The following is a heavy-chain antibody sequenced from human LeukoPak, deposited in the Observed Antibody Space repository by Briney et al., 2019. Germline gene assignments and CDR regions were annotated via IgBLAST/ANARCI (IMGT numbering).Heavy chain of an antibody. CDR2: IKQDGSEK. V-gene: IGHV3-7*04. D-gene: IGHD6-19*01. CDR3: ARGYRIAVAGISDY. J-gene: IGHJ4*02. CDR1: GFTFSSYW. Sequence: GGSLRLSCAASGFTFSSYWMSWVRQAPGKGLEWVANIKQDGSEKYYVDSVKGRFTISRDNAKNSLYLQMNSLRAEDTAVYYCARGYRIAVAGISDYWGQGTLVTVSS.